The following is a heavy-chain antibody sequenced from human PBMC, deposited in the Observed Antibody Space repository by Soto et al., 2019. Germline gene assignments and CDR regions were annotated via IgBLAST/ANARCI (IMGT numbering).Heavy chain of an antibody. J-gene: IGHJ6*03. CDR1: GFTFSGSA. D-gene: IGHD6-6*01. V-gene: IGHV3-73*01. CDR3: TRHTDAGSSSGGVYYYYYYMDV. Sequence: GGSLRLSCAASGFTFSGSAMHWVRQASGKGLEWVGRIRSKANSYATAYAASVKGRFTISREDSKNTAYLQMNSLKTEDTAVYYCTRHTDAGSSSGGVYYYYYYMDVWGKGTTVTVSS. CDR2: IRSKANSYAT.